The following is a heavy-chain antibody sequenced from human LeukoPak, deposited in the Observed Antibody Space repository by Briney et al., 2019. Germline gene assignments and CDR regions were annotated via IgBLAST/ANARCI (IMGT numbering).Heavy chain of an antibody. CDR3: AEGIAVGNSVDY. CDR2: ISYDGSNK. Sequence: GGSLRLSCAASGLTFSSYAMHWVRQAPGKGLEWVAVISYDGSNKYYADSVKGRFTISRDNSKNTLYLQMNSLRAEDTAVYYCAEGIAVGNSVDYWGQGTLVTVSS. J-gene: IGHJ4*02. D-gene: IGHD6-19*01. V-gene: IGHV3-30*01. CDR1: GLTFSSYA.